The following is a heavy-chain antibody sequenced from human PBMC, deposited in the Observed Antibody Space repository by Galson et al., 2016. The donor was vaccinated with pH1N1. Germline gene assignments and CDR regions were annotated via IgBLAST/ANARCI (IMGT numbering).Heavy chain of an antibody. Sequence: SLRLSCAASGFTFSNYWMSWVRQAPGKGLEWVANIKQDGSEKYYVDSVKGRFTISRDNAKNSLYLQMNSLRAEDTAVYYCARRMGSAELGYYYDYWGQGTLVTVSS. CDR1: GFTFSNYW. CDR3: ARRMGSAELGYYYDY. V-gene: IGHV3-7*01. D-gene: IGHD3-10*01. J-gene: IGHJ4*02. CDR2: IKQDGSEK.